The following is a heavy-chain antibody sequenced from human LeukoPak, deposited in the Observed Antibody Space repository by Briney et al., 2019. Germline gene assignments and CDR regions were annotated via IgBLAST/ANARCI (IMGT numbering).Heavy chain of an antibody. V-gene: IGHV4-4*02. CDR1: GGSISSSNW. Sequence: SGTLSLTCAVSGGSISSSNWWSWVRQPPGKGLEWIGEIYHSGSTNYNPSLKSRVTISVDTSKNQFSLKLSSVTAADTAVYYCASYMYYDILTGSGYWGQGTLVTVSS. D-gene: IGHD3-9*01. J-gene: IGHJ4*02. CDR2: IYHSGST. CDR3: ASYMYYDILTGSGY.